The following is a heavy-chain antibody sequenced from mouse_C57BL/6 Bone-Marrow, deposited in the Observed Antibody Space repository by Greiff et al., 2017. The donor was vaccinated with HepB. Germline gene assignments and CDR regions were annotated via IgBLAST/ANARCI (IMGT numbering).Heavy chain of an antibody. CDR3: TTWVLRYPYYFDY. J-gene: IGHJ2*01. D-gene: IGHD1-1*01. CDR1: GFNITDYY. Sequence: EVQLQESGAELVRPGASVKLSCTASGFNITDYYMHWVKQRPEQGLEWIGRIDPEDGDTEYAPKFKGKATMTADTSSNTAYLPLSSLTSEDTAVYYGTTWVLRYPYYFDYWGQGTTLTVSA. CDR2: IDPEDGDT. V-gene: IGHV14-1*01.